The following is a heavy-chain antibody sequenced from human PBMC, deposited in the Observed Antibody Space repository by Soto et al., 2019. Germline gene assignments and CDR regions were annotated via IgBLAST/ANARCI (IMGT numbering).Heavy chain of an antibody. CDR3: ARASPVICGGDPCYRLDSSFDS. CDR1: GATFSTTG. J-gene: IGHJ5*01. V-gene: IGHV1-69*01. D-gene: IGHD2-21*02. Sequence: QVQLVQSGAEVRKPGSSLRVSCKSSGATFSTTGISWVRQAPGQGLEWMGGIIPLFGTPKYARKFQGRVSMTADESTNTVYMELNSLRPDEAAVYYCARASPVICGGDPCYRLDSSFDSWGQGSLVIVSS. CDR2: IIPLFGTP.